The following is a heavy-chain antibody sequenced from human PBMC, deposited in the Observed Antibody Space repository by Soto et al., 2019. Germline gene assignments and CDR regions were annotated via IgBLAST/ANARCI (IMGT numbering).Heavy chain of an antibody. CDR1: GFTFSSYS. D-gene: IGHD2-2*01. CDR3: AREWGCSSTSCYNWFDP. Sequence: EVQLVESGGGLVKPGGSLRLSCAASGFTFSSYSMNWVRQAPGKGLEWVSSISSSRSYIYYADSVKGRFTISRDNAKNSLYLQMNSLRAEDTAVYYCAREWGCSSTSCYNWFDPWGQGTLVTVSS. J-gene: IGHJ5*02. V-gene: IGHV3-21*01. CDR2: ISSSRSYI.